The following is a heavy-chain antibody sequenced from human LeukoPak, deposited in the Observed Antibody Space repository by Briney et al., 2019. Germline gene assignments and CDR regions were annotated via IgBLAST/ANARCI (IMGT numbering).Heavy chain of an antibody. Sequence: PGGSLRLSCAASGFTFSRNGMHWVRQAPGKGLEWVAFRRYDGTNKYYADSVKGRFTISRDNSRNTLYLQMQSLRGDDTAVYYCAKVFCSGGSCHAGFYFDYWGQGTLVTVSS. V-gene: IGHV3-30*02. D-gene: IGHD2-15*01. CDR1: GFTFSRNG. CDR3: AKVFCSGGSCHAGFYFDY. CDR2: RRYDGTNK. J-gene: IGHJ4*02.